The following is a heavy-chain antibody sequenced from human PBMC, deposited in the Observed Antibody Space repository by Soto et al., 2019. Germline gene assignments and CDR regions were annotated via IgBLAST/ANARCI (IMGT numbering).Heavy chain of an antibody. J-gene: IGHJ4*02. Sequence: QVQLGQSGAEVKKPGSSVKVSCKASGGTFSSDSISWVRQAPGQGLEWVGRIIPLRGITKYAQKFQGRVAITADKSTITVYMALSSLRSDDTAVYYCATPLQQLAYFDYWGQGTLVTVSS. CDR3: ATPLQQLAYFDY. V-gene: IGHV1-69*02. D-gene: IGHD6-13*01. CDR2: IIPLRGIT. CDR1: GGTFSSDS.